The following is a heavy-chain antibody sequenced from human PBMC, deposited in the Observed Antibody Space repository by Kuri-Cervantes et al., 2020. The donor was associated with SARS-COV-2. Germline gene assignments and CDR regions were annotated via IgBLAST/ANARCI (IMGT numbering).Heavy chain of an antibody. Sequence: LSLTCAASGFTFSSYWMSWVRQAPGKGLEWVANIKQDGSEKYYVDSVKGRFTISRDNAKNSLFLQMNSLRAEDTAVYYCARDLYYDISDYPGYWGQGTLVTVSS. J-gene: IGHJ4*02. D-gene: IGHD3-22*01. CDR1: GFTFSSYW. V-gene: IGHV3-7*03. CDR2: IKQDGSEK. CDR3: ARDLYYDISDYPGY.